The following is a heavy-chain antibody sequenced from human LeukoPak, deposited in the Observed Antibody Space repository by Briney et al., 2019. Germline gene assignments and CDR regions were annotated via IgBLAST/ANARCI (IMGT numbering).Heavy chain of an antibody. Sequence: SVKVSCKASGGTFSSYTISWVRQAPGQGLEWMGGIIPIFGTANYAQKFQGRVTITTDESTSTAYMELSSLRSEDTAVYYCAIAVLGSWYFDPWGQGTLVTVSS. CDR1: GGTFSSYT. J-gene: IGHJ5*02. CDR3: AIAVLGSWYFDP. CDR2: IIPIFGTA. V-gene: IGHV1-69*05. D-gene: IGHD6-13*01.